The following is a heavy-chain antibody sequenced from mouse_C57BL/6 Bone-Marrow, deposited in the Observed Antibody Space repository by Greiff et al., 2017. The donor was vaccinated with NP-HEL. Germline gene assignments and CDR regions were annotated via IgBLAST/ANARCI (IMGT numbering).Heavy chain of an antibody. D-gene: IGHD2-5*01. CDR1: GFTFSDYY. J-gene: IGHJ1*03. Sequence: EVQLVESGGGLVQPGGSLKLSCAASGFTFSDYYMYWVRQTPEKRLEWVAYISNGGGSTYYPDTVKGRFTISRDNAKNTLYLQMSRLKSEDTAMYYCARRGYSNHWYFDVWGTGTTVTVSS. CDR2: ISNGGGST. CDR3: ARRGYSNHWYFDV. V-gene: IGHV5-12*01.